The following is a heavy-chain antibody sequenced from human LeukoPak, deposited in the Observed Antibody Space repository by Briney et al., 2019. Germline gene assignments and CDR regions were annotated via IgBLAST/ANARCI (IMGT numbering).Heavy chain of an antibody. V-gene: IGHV3-30*04. CDR3: ARNPLGTVCSSTSCDPETNYGMDV. D-gene: IGHD2-2*01. J-gene: IGHJ6*04. CDR2: ILYDGSNK. CDR1: GFTFSSYA. Sequence: GGSLRLSCAASGFTFSSYAMHWVRQAPGKGLEWVAVILYDGSNKYYADSVKGRFTISRDNSKNTLYLQMNSLRAEDTAVYYCARNPLGTVCSSTSCDPETNYGMDVWGKGTTVTVSS.